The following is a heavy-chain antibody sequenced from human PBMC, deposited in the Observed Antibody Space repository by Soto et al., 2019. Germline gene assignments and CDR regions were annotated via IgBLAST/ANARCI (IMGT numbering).Heavy chain of an antibody. Sequence: QVQLQESGPGLVKPSQTLSLTCTVSGGSISSGGYYWSWIRQHPGKGLEWIGYIYYSGSTYYNPSLKSRVTISGDTSKNQFSRKLSSVTAADTAVYYCARGSLGGGPDMVRGVIFHDYWGQGTLVTVSS. CDR1: GGSISSGGYY. J-gene: IGHJ4*02. CDR2: IYYSGST. CDR3: ARGSLGGGPDMVRGVIFHDY. D-gene: IGHD3-10*01. V-gene: IGHV4-31*03.